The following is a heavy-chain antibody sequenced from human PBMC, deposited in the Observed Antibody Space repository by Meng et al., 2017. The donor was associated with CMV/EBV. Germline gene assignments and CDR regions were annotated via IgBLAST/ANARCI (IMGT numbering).Heavy chain of an antibody. Sequence: GESLKISCAASGFTFSSYSMNWVRQAPGKGLEWLPYISSSSSSIYYADSVKGRFTISRDNAKNSLYLQMNSLRAEDTAVYYCASREYSSSYYFDYWGQGTLVTVSS. V-gene: IGHV3-48*04. CDR3: ASREYSSSYYFDY. J-gene: IGHJ4*02. D-gene: IGHD6-6*01. CDR2: ISSSSSSI. CDR1: GFTFSSYS.